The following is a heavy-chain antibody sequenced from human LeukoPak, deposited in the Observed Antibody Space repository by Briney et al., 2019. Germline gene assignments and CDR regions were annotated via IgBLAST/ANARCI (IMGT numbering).Heavy chain of an antibody. D-gene: IGHD3-10*01. V-gene: IGHV4-34*01. CDR2: INHSGST. J-gene: IGHJ5*02. Sequence: SETLSLTCAAYGGSFSGYYWSWIRQPPGKGLEWIGEINHSGSTNYNPSLKSRVTISVDTSKNQFSLKLSSVTAADTAVYYCARGGLNYYGSGSYRKYNWFDPWGQGTLVTVSS. CDR1: GGSFSGYY. CDR3: ARGGLNYYGSGSYRKYNWFDP.